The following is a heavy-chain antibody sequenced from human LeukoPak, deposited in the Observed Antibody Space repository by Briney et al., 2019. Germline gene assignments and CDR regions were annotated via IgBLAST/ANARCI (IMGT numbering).Heavy chain of an antibody. CDR1: GGSISSYY. Sequence: SETLSLTCTVSGGSISSYYWSWIRQPPGKGLEWIGYIYYSGSTNYNPSLKSRVTISVDTSKNQFSLKLSSVTAADTAVYYCARSDDVYSGTEEYWGQGTLVTVSS. V-gene: IGHV4-59*01. CDR2: IYYSGST. J-gene: IGHJ4*02. CDR3: ARSDDVYSGTEEY. D-gene: IGHD1-26*01.